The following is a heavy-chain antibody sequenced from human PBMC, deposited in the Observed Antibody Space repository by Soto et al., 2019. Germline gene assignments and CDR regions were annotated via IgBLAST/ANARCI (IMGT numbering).Heavy chain of an antibody. Sequence: PGGSLRLSCAASGFTFSSYWMNWVRQAPGKGLEWVANIKPDGSEKWYVDSVKGRFTISRDNAKNSLYLQMNSLRAEDTAVYYCARTPKRREGTAGILYWGQGTLVTVSS. CDR3: ARTPKRREGTAGILY. D-gene: IGHD6-13*01. CDR1: GFTFSSYW. CDR2: IKPDGSEK. V-gene: IGHV3-7*01. J-gene: IGHJ4*02.